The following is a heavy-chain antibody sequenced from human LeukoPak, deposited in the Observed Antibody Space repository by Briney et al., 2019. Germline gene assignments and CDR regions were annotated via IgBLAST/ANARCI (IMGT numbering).Heavy chain of an antibody. J-gene: IGHJ4*02. CDR3: ARVGVAGAYYFDY. CDR1: GGSISSYY. Sequence: SETLSLTCTVSGGSISSYYWSWIRQPPGKGLEWIGYIYYSGSTNYNPSLKSRVTISVDTSKNQFSLKLSSVTAADTAVSYCARVGVAGAYYFDYWGQGTLVTVSS. D-gene: IGHD6-19*01. V-gene: IGHV4-59*01. CDR2: IYYSGST.